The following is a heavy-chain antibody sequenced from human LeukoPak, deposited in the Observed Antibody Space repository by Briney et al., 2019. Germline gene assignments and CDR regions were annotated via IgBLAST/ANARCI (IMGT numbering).Heavy chain of an antibody. CDR3: ARAKYYDFWSGYSNWFDP. D-gene: IGHD3-3*01. V-gene: IGHV4-38-2*02. CDR1: GGSISSGYY. CDR2: IYDSGST. Sequence: PSETLSLTCTVSGGSISSGYYWGWIRQPPGKGVEWIGSIYDSGSTYYNPSLKSRVTISVDTSKNQFSLKLSSVTAADTAVYYCARAKYYDFWSGYSNWFDPWGQGTLVTVSS. J-gene: IGHJ5*02.